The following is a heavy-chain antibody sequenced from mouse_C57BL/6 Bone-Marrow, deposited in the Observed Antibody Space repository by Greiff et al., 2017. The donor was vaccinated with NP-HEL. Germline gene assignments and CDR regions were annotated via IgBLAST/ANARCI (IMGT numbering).Heavy chain of an antibody. CDR1: GYTFTSYG. CDR3: ASAPYYSNLYWYFDV. Sequence: EVQLQQSGAELVRPGSSVKMSCKTSGYTFTSYGINWVRQRPGQGLEWIGDIYIGNGYTEYNETFKGKVTLTSDTTSSTTYMQLSSLTSEDSAIYFCASAPYYSNLYWYFDVWGRGTTVTVTA. J-gene: IGHJ1*03. CDR2: IYIGNGYT. D-gene: IGHD2-5*01. V-gene: IGHV1-58*01.